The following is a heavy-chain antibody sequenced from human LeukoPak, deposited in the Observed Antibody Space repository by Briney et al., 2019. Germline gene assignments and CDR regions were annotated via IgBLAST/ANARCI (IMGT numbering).Heavy chain of an antibody. J-gene: IGHJ3*02. CDR2: IYYSGST. D-gene: IGHD6-13*01. V-gene: IGHV4-59*01. CDR3: ARDIAAAGTDAFDI. Sequence: SETLSLTCTVSGGSISSYYWSWIRQPPGKGLEWIGYIYYSGSTNYNPSLKSRVTISIDTSKNQFSLKLSSVTAADTAVYYCARDIAAAGTDAFDIWGQGTMVTVSS. CDR1: GGSISSYY.